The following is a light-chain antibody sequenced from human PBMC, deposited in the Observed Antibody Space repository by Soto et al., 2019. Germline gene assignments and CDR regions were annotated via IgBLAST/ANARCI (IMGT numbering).Light chain of an antibody. CDR2: GAS. Sequence: DIQMTQSPSSLSASVGDRVTITCRASQSIRSYLNWYQQKPGKAPKLLIYGASSLQSGVPSRFRGSGSGTDVTLTISHLQPEDFATDYCQQSYSTPFAFRPRAKLDI. J-gene: IGKJ3*01. CDR3: QQSYSTPFA. CDR1: QSIRSY. V-gene: IGKV1-39*01.